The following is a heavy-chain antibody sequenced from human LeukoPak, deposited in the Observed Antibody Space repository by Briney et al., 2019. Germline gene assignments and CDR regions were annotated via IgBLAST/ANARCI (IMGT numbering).Heavy chain of an antibody. CDR2: ISAYNGNT. CDR1: GYTFTSYG. V-gene: IGHV1-18*01. D-gene: IGHD6-19*01. J-gene: IGHJ4*02. CDR3: ARANRLSLAVAGAY. Sequence: ASVKVSCKASGYTFTSYGISWVRQAPRQGLEWMGWISAYNGNTNYAQKLQGRVTMTTDTSTSTAYMELRSLRSDDTAVYYCARANRLSLAVAGAYWGQGTLVTVSS.